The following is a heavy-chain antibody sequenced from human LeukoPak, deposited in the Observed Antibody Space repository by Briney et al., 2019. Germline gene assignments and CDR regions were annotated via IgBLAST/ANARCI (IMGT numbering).Heavy chain of an antibody. Sequence: PSQTLSLTCTVSGGSISSGSYYWSWIRQPAGKGLEWIGRIYTSGSTNYNPSLKSRVTISVDTSKNQFSLKLSSVTAADTAVYYCARRDDYGDLFDYWGQGTLVTVSS. J-gene: IGHJ4*02. D-gene: IGHD4-17*01. CDR1: GGSISSGSYY. V-gene: IGHV4-61*02. CDR3: ARRDDYGDLFDY. CDR2: IYTSGST.